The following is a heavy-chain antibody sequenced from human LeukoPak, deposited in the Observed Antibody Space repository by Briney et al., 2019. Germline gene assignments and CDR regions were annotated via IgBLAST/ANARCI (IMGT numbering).Heavy chain of an antibody. CDR2: ISSSGSTI. D-gene: IGHD5-18*01. J-gene: IGHJ4*02. CDR3: ARVTRGYSYGVDY. V-gene: IGHV3-48*03. CDR1: GFTFSSYE. Sequence: QTGGSLRLSCAASGFTFSSYEMNWVRQAPGNGLEWVSYISSSGSTIYHADSVKGRLTISRDNAKNSLYLQMNSLRAEDTAVYYCARVTRGYSYGVDYWGQGTLVTVSS.